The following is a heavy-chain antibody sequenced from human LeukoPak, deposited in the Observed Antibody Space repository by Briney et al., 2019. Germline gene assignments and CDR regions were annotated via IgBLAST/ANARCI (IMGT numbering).Heavy chain of an antibody. V-gene: IGHV3-11*01. CDR3: ARDENFFDY. Sequence: GGSLRLSCAASGFTFSDYYMSWIRQAPGKGLEWVSYSRRTGGTLYYADSVKGRFSVSRDNAKNSLYLQMDSLRVEDTAVYYCARDENFFDYWGQGTLVTVSS. CDR1: GFTFSDYY. J-gene: IGHJ4*02. CDR2: SRRTGGTL.